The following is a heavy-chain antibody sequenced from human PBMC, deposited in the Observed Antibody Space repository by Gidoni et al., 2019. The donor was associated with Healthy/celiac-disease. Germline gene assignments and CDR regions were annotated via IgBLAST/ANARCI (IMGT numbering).Heavy chain of an antibody. Sequence: QVQLQESGPGLVKPSETLSLTCTVSGGSISSYYWSWIRQPPGKGLEWIGYIYYSGSTNYNPSLKSRVTISVDTSKNQFSLKLSSVTAADTAVYYCARDGNYYDSSGWDDYAFDIWGQGTMVTVSS. CDR1: GGSISSYY. V-gene: IGHV4-59*01. CDR2: IYYSGST. CDR3: ARDGNYYDSSGWDDYAFDI. D-gene: IGHD3-22*01. J-gene: IGHJ3*02.